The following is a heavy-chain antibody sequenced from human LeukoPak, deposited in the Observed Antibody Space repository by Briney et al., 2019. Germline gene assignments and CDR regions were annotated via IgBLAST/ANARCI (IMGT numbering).Heavy chain of an antibody. CDR2: ISNRDNDT. V-gene: IGHV3-11*01. D-gene: IGHD6-6*01. CDR1: GFIFSDYY. J-gene: IGHJ4*02. CDR3: ASGSSSVGY. Sequence: PGGFLRLSCAASGFIFSDYYMSWIRQTPGKGLEWISYISNRDNDTYYAGSVKGRFTISRDNTRNSLFLQMNSLRPDDTAVYYCASGSSSVGYWGQGTLVTVSP.